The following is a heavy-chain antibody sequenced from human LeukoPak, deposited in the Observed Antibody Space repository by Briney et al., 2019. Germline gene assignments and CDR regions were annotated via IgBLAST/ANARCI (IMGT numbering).Heavy chain of an antibody. CDR3: ARAGYSSTWYSRYFDL. CDR1: GFTFSSYW. CDR2: INSDGSST. V-gene: IGHV3-74*01. J-gene: IGHJ2*01. D-gene: IGHD6-13*01. Sequence: QSGGSLRLSCAASGFTFSSYWMHWVRQAPGKGLVWVSRINSDGSSTSHADSVKGRFTISRDNAKNTLYLQMNSLRAEDTAVYYCARAGYSSTWYSRYFDLWGRGTLVTVSS.